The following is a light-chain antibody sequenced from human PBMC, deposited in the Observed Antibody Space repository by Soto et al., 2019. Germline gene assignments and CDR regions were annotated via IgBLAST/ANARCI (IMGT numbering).Light chain of an antibody. CDR1: HTIMTY. CDR3: LQDYNYPRT. V-gene: IGKV1-6*02. CDR2: AAS. J-gene: IGKJ1*01. Sequence: IQMTQSPSSLSASVGDEVTITCRASHTIMTYLNWYQLKPGKPPRLLIYAASTLQSGVPSRFSASGSGTDFTLTISSLQPEDFATYYCLQDYNYPRTFGPGTKVDIK.